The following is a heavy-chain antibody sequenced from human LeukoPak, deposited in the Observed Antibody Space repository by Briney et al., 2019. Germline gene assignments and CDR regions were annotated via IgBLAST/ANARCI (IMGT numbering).Heavy chain of an antibody. J-gene: IGHJ4*02. CDR3: ARGIRDGYNSFWPFDF. CDR1: GGSINTNGYY. Sequence: PPETLSLTCTVSGGSINTNGYYWSWIRQHPGKGLEWIANIYYSGSTDYNPSLKSRAIISVDTSKNQFSLKLSSVTAADTAVYYCARGIRDGYNSFWPFDFWGQGTLVTVSS. D-gene: IGHD5-12*01. CDR2: IYYSGST. V-gene: IGHV4-31*03.